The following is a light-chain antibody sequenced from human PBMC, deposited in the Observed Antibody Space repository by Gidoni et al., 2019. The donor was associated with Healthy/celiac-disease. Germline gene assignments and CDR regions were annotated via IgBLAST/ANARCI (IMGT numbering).Light chain of an antibody. V-gene: IGLV2-18*02. CDR1: SSDVGSYNR. CDR2: EVS. Sequence: SALTQPPSVSGSPGPSVTISCTGTSSDVGSYNRVSWYQHPPGTAPKLMIYEVSNRPSGVPDRFSGSKSGNTASLTISGLQAEDEADYYCSSYTSSSTRVFGGGTKLTVL. J-gene: IGLJ3*02. CDR3: SSYTSSSTRV.